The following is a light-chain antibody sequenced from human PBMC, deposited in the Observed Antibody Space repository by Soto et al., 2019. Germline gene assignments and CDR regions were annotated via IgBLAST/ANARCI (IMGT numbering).Light chain of an antibody. CDR2: DVS. CDR3: SSYRSSSTYV. J-gene: IGLJ1*01. Sequence: QSALTQPASVSGSPGQSITISCTGTSSDVGGYNYVSWYQQHPDKAPKLMIYDVSNRPSGVSNRFSGSKSGNTASLTISGLQAGDEADYYCSSYRSSSTYVFGTGTKVTVL. CDR1: SSDVGGYNY. V-gene: IGLV2-14*03.